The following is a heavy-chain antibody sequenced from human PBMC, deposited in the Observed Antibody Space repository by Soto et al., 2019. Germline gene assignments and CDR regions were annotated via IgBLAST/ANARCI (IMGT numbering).Heavy chain of an antibody. CDR3: ARRGSGSYYDY. D-gene: IGHD1-26*01. J-gene: IGHJ4*02. Sequence: EVQLLESGGGLVQPGGSLRLSCAASGFTFSSYAMRWVRQAPGKGLEWVSAISGSGGSTYYADSVKGRFTISRDNSKNTLYLQMNSLRAEDSAVYYCARRGSGSYYDYWGQGTLVTVSS. CDR2: ISGSGGST. CDR1: GFTFSSYA. V-gene: IGHV3-23*01.